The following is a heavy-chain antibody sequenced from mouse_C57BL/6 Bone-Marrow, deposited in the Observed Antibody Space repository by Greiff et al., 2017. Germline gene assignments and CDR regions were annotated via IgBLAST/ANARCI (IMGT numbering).Heavy chain of an antibody. V-gene: IGHV1-22*01. CDR2: INPNNGGT. CDR1: GYTFTDYN. Sequence: EVQLQQSGPELVKPGASVKMSCKASGYTFTDYNMHWVKQSHGKSLEWIGYINPNNGGTSYTQKFKGKATLTVNKSSIIAEMELRSLTAEDSAVYYCAKGGWFAYWGQGTLVTVSA. J-gene: IGHJ3*01. CDR3: AKGGWFAY.